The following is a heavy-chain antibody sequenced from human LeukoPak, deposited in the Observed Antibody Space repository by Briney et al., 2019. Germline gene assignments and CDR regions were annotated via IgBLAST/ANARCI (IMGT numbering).Heavy chain of an antibody. CDR3: AREGPHCSSTSCFPMD. CDR2: IIPIFGIA. J-gene: IGHJ4*02. V-gene: IGHV1-69*10. CDR1: GGTFSSYA. D-gene: IGHD2-2*01. Sequence: SVKVSCKASGGTFSSYAISWVRQAPGQGLEWMGGIIPIFGIANYAQKFQGRVTMTRDTSTSTVYMELSSLRSEDTAVYYCAREGPHCSSTSCFPMDWGQGTLVTVSS.